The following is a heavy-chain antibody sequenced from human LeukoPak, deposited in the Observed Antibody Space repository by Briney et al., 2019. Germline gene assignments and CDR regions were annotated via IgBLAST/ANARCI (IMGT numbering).Heavy chain of an antibody. D-gene: IGHD6-6*01. J-gene: IGHJ6*03. CDR3: ARGYIAARLYYYYYMDV. CDR2: INPNSGGT. Sequence: ASVKVSCKASGYTFTGYYMHWVRQAPGQGLEWMGWINPNSGGTNYAQKFQGRVTMTRDTSISTAYMELSRLRSEDTAVYYCARGYIAARLYYYYYMDVWGKGTTVTVSS. V-gene: IGHV1-2*02. CDR1: GYTFTGYY.